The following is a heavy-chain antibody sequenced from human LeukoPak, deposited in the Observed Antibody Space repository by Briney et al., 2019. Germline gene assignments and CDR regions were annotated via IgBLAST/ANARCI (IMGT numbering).Heavy chain of an antibody. CDR1: GFTFTNYG. CDR2: IKNDGSGI. D-gene: IGHD2-21*01. Sequence: GGSLRLSCAASGFTFTNYGMHWVRQAPGKGLVWVARIKNDGSGIIYADSVEGRFTISRDNARNTVYLQMNSLRAEDTAVYYCARERGVSHPFDYWGQGTLVTVSS. CDR3: ARERGVSHPFDY. V-gene: IGHV3-74*01. J-gene: IGHJ4*02.